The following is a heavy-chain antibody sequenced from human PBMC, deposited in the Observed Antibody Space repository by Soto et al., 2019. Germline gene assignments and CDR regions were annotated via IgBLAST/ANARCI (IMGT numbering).Heavy chain of an antibody. CDR1: GFAFSNAW. CDR3: TTDSYTSVIVVRFDY. CDR2: IKSKGHGGTT. D-gene: IGHD3-22*01. J-gene: IGHJ4*01. V-gene: IGHV3-15*07. Sequence: GGSLRLSCAASGFAFSNAWINWVRQAPGKGLEWVGRIKSKGHGGTTDFTAPVRGRFAISRDDSRNLVYMQMNSLNTEDTAVYYCTTDSYTSVIVVRFDYWGHGTLVTVSS.